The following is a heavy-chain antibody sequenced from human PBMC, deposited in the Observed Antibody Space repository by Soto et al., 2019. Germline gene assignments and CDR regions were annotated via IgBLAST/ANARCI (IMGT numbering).Heavy chain of an antibody. D-gene: IGHD3-22*01. V-gene: IGHV1-18*01. CDR3: ARDTEYYYDSSGYYYHFDY. J-gene: IGHJ4*02. Sequence: SVKVSCKASGYTFTSYGISWVRQAPGQGLEWMGWISAYNGNTNYAQKLQGRVTMTTDTSTSTAYMELRSLGSDDTAVYYCARDTEYYYDSSGYYYHFDYWGQGTLVTVSS. CDR2: ISAYNGNT. CDR1: GYTFTSYG.